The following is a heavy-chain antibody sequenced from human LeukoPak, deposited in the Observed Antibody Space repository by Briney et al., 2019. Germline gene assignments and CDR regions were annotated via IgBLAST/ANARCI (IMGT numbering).Heavy chain of an antibody. V-gene: IGHV1-18*01. CDR1: GYTFTSYG. CDR2: ISAYNGNT. D-gene: IGHD6-13*01. J-gene: IGHJ4*02. CDR3: ARDGKDSSSWVTRRYYFDY. Sequence: ASVKVSCKASGYTFTSYGISWVRQAPGQGLEWMGWISAYNGNTNYAQKLQGRVTMTTDTSTSTAYMELRSLRSDDTAVYYCARDGKDSSSWVTRRYYFDYWGQGTLVTVSS.